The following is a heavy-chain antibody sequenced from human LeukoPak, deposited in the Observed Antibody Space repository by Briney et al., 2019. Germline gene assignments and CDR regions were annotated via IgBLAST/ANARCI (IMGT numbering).Heavy chain of an antibody. CDR2: IIPILGIA. V-gene: IGHV1-69*02. CDR3: ASCFWSGYKSSYYYGMDV. D-gene: IGHD3-3*01. Sequence: ASVKVSCKASGDTFSSYTISWVRQAPGQGLEWMGRIIPILGIANYAQKFQGRVTITADKSTSTAYMELSSLRSEDTAVYYCASCFWSGYKSSYYYGMDVWGQGTTVTVSS. CDR1: GDTFSSYT. J-gene: IGHJ6*02.